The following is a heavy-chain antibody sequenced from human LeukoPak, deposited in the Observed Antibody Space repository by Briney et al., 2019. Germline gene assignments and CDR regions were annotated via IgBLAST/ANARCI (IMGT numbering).Heavy chain of an antibody. V-gene: IGHV3-11*06. CDR1: GFNFSDYY. Sequence: GGSLRLSCAASGFNFSDYYMSWIRQAPGKGLEWVSYISSSSSYTNYADSVKGQFTISRDNAKNSLYLQMNSLRAEDTAVYYCARDKGGYSGYDPYWGQGTLVTVSS. D-gene: IGHD5-12*01. J-gene: IGHJ4*02. CDR2: ISSSSSYT. CDR3: ARDKGGYSGYDPY.